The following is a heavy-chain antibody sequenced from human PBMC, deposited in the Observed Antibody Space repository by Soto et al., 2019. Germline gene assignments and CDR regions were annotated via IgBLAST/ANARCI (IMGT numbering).Heavy chain of an antibody. D-gene: IGHD2-15*01. J-gene: IGHJ6*02. CDR2: ISSSGYI. CDR3: ARDCSGGSCYPGMDV. CDR1: GFTFGTTD. Sequence: PGGSLRLSCAASGFTFGTTDMSWVRQAPGKRLEWLSSISSSGYIFSTDSVRGRFTISRDNAKNSVYLQINSLRAEATAVYFCARDCSGGSCYPGMDVWGQGTTVTVSS. V-gene: IGHV3-21*01.